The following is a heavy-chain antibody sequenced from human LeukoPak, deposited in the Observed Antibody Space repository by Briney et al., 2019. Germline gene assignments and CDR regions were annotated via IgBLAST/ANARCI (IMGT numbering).Heavy chain of an antibody. CDR1: GFTFSTYS. CDR3: ARNYGSGGYGVNWFDP. V-gene: IGHV3-21*01. J-gene: IGHJ5*01. CDR2: ITGSSSFI. D-gene: IGHD3-10*01. Sequence: GGSLRLSCAASGFTFSTYSMNWVRQAPGKGLEWVSSITGSSSFIYYADSVKGRFTISRDNVRNSLHLQMNSLRAEDTAVYYCARNYGSGGYGVNWFDPWGQGALVTVSS.